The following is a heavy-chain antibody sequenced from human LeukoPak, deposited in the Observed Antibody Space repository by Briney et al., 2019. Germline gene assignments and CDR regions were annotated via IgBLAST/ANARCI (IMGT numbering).Heavy chain of an antibody. J-gene: IGHJ4*02. V-gene: IGHV3-11*01. CDR3: AKEVVVVITTPTEAGFDY. CDR1: GFTFSDYY. Sequence: GGSLRLSCAASGFTFSDYYMSWIRQAPGKGLEWAAYISSGTYYADSVKGRFTISRDNAKNSLYLQMNSLRVEDTAVYYCAKEVVVVITTPTEAGFDYWGQGTLVTVSS. CDR2: ISSGT. D-gene: IGHD3-22*01.